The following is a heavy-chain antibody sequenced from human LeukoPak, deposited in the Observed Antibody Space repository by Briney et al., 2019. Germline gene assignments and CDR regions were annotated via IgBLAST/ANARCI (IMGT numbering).Heavy chain of an antibody. D-gene: IGHD3-10*01. Sequence: SQTLSLTCTVSGGSISSGGYYWSWIRQHPGKGLEWIGYIYYSGSTYYNPSLKSRVTISVDTSKNQFSLKLSSVTAADTAVYYCARRITMVRGVMSWFDPWGQGTLVTVSS. J-gene: IGHJ5*02. CDR3: ARRITMVRGVMSWFDP. CDR2: IYYSGST. V-gene: IGHV4-31*03. CDR1: GGSISSGGYY.